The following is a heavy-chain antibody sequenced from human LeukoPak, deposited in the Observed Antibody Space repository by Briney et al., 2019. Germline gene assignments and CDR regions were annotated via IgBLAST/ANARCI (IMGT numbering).Heavy chain of an antibody. CDR2: ITHNGST. V-gene: IGHV4-34*01. D-gene: IGHD2-15*01. CDR1: GESLNDYY. J-gene: IGHJ1*01. Sequence: PSETLSLTCGVHGESLNDYYWSWIRQSPGKGLEWIGEITHNGSTTFNPSLASRLTMSVDTSKNQFSLKLTSVTAADASVYFCARGFCRGESCYSGEYFQHWGQGTLVTVSS. CDR3: ARGFCRGESCYSGEYFQH.